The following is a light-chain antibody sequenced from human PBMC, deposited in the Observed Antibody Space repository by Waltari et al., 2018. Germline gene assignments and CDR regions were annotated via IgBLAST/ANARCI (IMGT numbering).Light chain of an antibody. CDR2: DVN. Sequence: QSALAQPRSVSGSPGQSVTISCTGSSSNVGGYNYVSCYQQYPGQAPKLMLYDVNKRPSGVPHRCSGSKTGDTASLTISGLQAEDEADYYCCSYAGSYTYVFGTGTKVTV. CDR3: CSYAGSYTYV. J-gene: IGLJ1*01. CDR1: SSNVGGYNY. V-gene: IGLV2-11*01.